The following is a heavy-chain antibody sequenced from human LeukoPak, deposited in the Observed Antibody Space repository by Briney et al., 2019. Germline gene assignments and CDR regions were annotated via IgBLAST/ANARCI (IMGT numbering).Heavy chain of an antibody. Sequence: GGSLRLPCAASGFTFSSYGMHWVRQAPGKGLEWVAVISYDGSNKYYADSVKGRFTISRDNSKNTLYLQMNSLRAEDTAVYYCAKSVVATTTQGDAFDIWGQGTMVTVSS. V-gene: IGHV3-30*18. CDR3: AKSVVATTTQGDAFDI. J-gene: IGHJ3*02. CDR1: GFTFSSYG. CDR2: ISYDGSNK. D-gene: IGHD5-12*01.